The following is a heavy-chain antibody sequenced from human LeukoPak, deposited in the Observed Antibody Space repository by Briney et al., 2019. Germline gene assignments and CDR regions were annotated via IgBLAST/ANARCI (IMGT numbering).Heavy chain of an antibody. V-gene: IGHV3-23*01. CDR2: IRGSGGDI. J-gene: IGHJ3*01. Sequence: GGSLRLSCVASGLAFRNYAMTWVRQAPGKGLEWGSVIRGSGGDIRYADSVKGRFTISRDNSVNTLYLQMNSLRAEDTAVYYCGKDPNGDYIGAFDLWGQGTMVTVSS. CDR1: GLAFRNYA. CDR3: GKDPNGDYIGAFDL. D-gene: IGHD4-17*01.